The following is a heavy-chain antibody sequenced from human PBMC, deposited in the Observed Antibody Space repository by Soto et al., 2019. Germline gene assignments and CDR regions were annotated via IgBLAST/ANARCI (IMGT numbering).Heavy chain of an antibody. J-gene: IGHJ4*02. CDR3: ARGSWLVTEYYFDY. V-gene: IGHV3-33*01. Sequence: PGGSLRLSCAASGFTFSSYGMHWVRQAPGKGLEWVAVIWYDGSNKYYADSVKGRFTISRDNSKNTLYLQMNSLRAEDTAVYYCARGSWLVTEYYFDYWGQGTLVTVSS. CDR1: GFTFSSYG. CDR2: IWYDGSNK. D-gene: IGHD6-19*01.